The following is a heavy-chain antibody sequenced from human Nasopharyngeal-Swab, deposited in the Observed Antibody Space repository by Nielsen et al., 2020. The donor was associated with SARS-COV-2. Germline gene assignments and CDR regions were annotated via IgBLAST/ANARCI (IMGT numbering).Heavy chain of an antibody. CDR3: ARGRGVAARRDYYYYGMDV. J-gene: IGHJ6*02. D-gene: IGHD6-6*01. CDR2: IYYSGST. V-gene: IGHV4-59*01. Sequence: RQAPGKGREWIGYIYYSGSTNYNPSLKSRVTISVDTSKNQFSLKLSSVTAADTAVYYCARGRGVAARRDYYYYGMDVWGQGTTVTVSS.